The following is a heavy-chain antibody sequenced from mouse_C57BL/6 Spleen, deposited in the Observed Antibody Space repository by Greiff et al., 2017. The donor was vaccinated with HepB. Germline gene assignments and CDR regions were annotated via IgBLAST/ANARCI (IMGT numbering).Heavy chain of an antibody. D-gene: IGHD1-1*01. J-gene: IGHJ1*03. CDR1: GFTFSDAW. V-gene: IGHV6-6*01. CDR3: TRADYYGSSPWYFDV. CDR2: IRNKANNHAT. Sequence: EVKLMESGGGLVQPGGSMKLSCAASGFTFSDAWMDWVRQSPEKGLEWVAEIRNKANNHATYYAESVKGRFTISRDDSKSSVYLQMNSLRAEDTGIYYCTRADYYGSSPWYFDVWGTGTTVTVSS.